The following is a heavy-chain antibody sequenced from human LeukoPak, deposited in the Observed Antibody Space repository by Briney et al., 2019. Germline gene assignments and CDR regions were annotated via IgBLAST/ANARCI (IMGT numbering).Heavy chain of an antibody. D-gene: IGHD5-18*01. J-gene: IGHJ3*02. CDR2: INERGTDS. CDR3: VRDLAWDTAMVTRAFDI. CDR1: GFTFSGHW. V-gene: IGHV3-74*03. Sequence: PGGSLRLSCTASGFTFSGHWIHWVRQPPGMGLVWVSRINERGTDSMYAESVKGRFTISRDNAKNTVYLQMNSLRAEDTAVYYCVRDLAWDTAMVTRAFDIWGQGTMVTVSS.